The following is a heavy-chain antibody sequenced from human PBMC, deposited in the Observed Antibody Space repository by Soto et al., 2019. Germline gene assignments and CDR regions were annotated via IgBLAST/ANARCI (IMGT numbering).Heavy chain of an antibody. V-gene: IGHV4-38-2*02. CDR1: GYSISSGYY. D-gene: IGHD3-3*01. J-gene: IGHJ6*02. CDR2: IYHSGST. CDR3: ARENVLRFLEWLSPGDYYYGMDV. Sequence: SETLSLTCAVSGYSISSGYYWGWIRQPPGKGLEWIGSIYHSGSTYYNPSLKSRVTISVDTSKNQFSLKLSSVTAADTAVYYCARENVLRFLEWLSPGDYYYGMDVWGQGTTVTVSS.